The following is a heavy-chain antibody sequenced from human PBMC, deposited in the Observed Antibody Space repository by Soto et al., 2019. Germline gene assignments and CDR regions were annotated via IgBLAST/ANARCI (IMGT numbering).Heavy chain of an antibody. CDR3: AASGGGYWYFDL. CDR2: IKQGGSQK. V-gene: IGHV3-7*01. CDR1: GFTFSNYW. Sequence: EVQLVESGGGLVQPGGSLRLSCAASGFTFSNYWMTWVRQAPGKGLEWVANIKQGGSQKYYVDSVKGRFTISRDNAKNSLYLQMNSLRAEDMAVYYWAASGGGYWYFDLWGRGTLVTVSS. D-gene: IGHD3-10*01. J-gene: IGHJ2*01.